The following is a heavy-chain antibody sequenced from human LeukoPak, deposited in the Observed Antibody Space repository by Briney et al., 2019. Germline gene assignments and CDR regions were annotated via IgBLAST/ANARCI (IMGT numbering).Heavy chain of an antibody. J-gene: IGHJ4*02. D-gene: IGHD2-15*01. CDR1: GFTFSSYS. V-gene: IGHV3-21*01. CDR3: ASDYCSGGSCYYPIDY. CDR2: ISSSSSYI. Sequence: PGGSLRLSCAASGFTFSSYSMNWVRQAPGKGLEWVSSISSSSSYIYYADSVKGRFTISRDNAKNSLYLQMNSLRAEDTAVYYCASDYCSGGSCYYPIDYWGQGTLVTVSS.